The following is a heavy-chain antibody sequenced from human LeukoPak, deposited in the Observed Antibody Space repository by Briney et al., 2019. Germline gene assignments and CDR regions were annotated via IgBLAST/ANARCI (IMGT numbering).Heavy chain of an antibody. CDR3: ARVPVGDYWYFDL. Sequence: PGGSLRLSCAASGFTFSSYGMHWVRQAPGKGLEWVAFIRYDGSNKYYADSVKGRFTISRDNSKNTLYLQMNSLRAEDTAVYYCARVPVGDYWYFDLWGRGTLVTVSS. D-gene: IGHD2-21*01. V-gene: IGHV3-30*02. CDR2: IRYDGSNK. CDR1: GFTFSSYG. J-gene: IGHJ2*01.